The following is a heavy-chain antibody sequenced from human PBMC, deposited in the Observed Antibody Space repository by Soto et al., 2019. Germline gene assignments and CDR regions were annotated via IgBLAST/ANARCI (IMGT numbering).Heavy chain of an antibody. D-gene: IGHD1-7*01. J-gene: IGHJ5*02. CDR2: IYYSGST. Sequence: QLQLQESGPGLVKPSETLSLTCTVSGGSISSRTYYWGWIRQPPGKGLEWIGSIYYSGSTYYNPSLKTRVTISVDTSKNQFALKLTSVTAADTAVSYCARPPGNYCVWSAPWCQGALVTVSS. V-gene: IGHV4-39*01. CDR3: ARPPGNYCVWSAP. CDR1: GGSISSRTYY.